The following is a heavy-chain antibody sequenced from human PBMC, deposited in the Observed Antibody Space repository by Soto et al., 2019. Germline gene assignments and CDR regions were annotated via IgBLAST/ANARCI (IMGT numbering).Heavy chain of an antibody. V-gene: IGHV3-23*01. CDR2: ISGGGDTT. D-gene: IGHD6-19*01. J-gene: IGHJ4*02. CDR1: GFTFGNYA. Sequence: EVQLLESGGGLVQPGGPLRLSCAASGFTFGNYAFSWVRQAPGKGLEWVSVISGGGDTTYYPDSVKGRFTTSRDNSKNTVYLQMNRVRVEDTAVYYCAKKSLGSITLPALYYFDYWGQGTLVTVSS. CDR3: AKKSLGSITLPALYYFDY.